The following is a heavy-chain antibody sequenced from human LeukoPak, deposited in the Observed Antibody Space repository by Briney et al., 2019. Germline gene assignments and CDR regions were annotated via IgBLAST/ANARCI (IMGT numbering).Heavy chain of an antibody. CDR3: ARDNCGGDCYSGYYFDY. D-gene: IGHD2-21*02. CDR2: IYYSGST. J-gene: IGHJ4*02. CDR1: GGSISSYY. Sequence: PSETLSLTCTVSGGSISSYYWSWIRQPPGKGLEWIGYIYYSGSTNYNPSLKSRVTISVDTSKNQFSLKLSSVTAADTAVYYCARDNCGGDCYSGYYFDYWDQGTLVTVSS. V-gene: IGHV4-59*08.